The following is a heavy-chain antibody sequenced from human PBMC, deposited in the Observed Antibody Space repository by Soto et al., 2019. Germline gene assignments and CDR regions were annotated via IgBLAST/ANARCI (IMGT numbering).Heavy chain of an antibody. CDR2: ISYDGNVA. Sequence: QVQLVESGGGVVQPGRSLRLSCAASGFTFSNYGMHWVRQAPGKGLEWVIVISYDGNVAYYADSVKGRFTISRDNSXNXLXLQMNSLRTEDTAMYYCAKEGPITNWYFDYWGQGTLVTVSS. CDR1: GFTFSNYG. CDR3: AKEGPITNWYFDY. V-gene: IGHV3-30*18. J-gene: IGHJ4*02. D-gene: IGHD1-1*01.